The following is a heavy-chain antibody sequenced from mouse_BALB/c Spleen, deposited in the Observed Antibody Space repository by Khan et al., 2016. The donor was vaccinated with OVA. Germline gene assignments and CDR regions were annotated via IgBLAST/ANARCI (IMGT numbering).Heavy chain of an antibody. J-gene: IGHJ3*01. CDR1: GFTFSTYA. V-gene: IGHV5-9-3*01. CDR2: ISSDGDYT. CDR3: ARSPYGNFAY. Sequence: DVKLVESGGGLVKPGGSLKLSCAASGFTFSTYAMSWVRQTPEKRLEWVATISSDGDYTYYPDNVTGRFTISRDNAKNTLYLQMSSLRSEDTAMYSCARSPYGNFAYWGQGTLVTVSA. D-gene: IGHD2-1*01.